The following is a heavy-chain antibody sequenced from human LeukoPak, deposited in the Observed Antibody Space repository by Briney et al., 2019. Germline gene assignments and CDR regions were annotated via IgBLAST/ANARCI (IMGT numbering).Heavy chain of an antibody. CDR1: GFTFSDYY. D-gene: IGHD5-18*01. CDR3: ARDLGYHSTPFDY. CDR2: ISSSGSTI. V-gene: IGHV3-11*01. J-gene: IGHJ4*02. Sequence: GGSLRLSCAASGFTFSDYYMSWIRQAPGKGLEWVSYISSSGSTIYYADSVKGRFTISRDSAKNSLYLQMNSLRAEDTAVYYCARDLGYHSTPFDYWGQGTLVTVSS.